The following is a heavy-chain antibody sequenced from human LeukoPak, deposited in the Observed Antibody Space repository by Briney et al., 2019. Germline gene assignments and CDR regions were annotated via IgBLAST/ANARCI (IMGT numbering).Heavy chain of an antibody. D-gene: IGHD6-19*01. CDR3: ASSLPGIAVAGTFYYYGMDV. CDR1: GGTFSSYA. V-gene: IGHV1-69*13. J-gene: IGHJ6*02. CDR2: IIPIFGTA. Sequence: SVKVSCKASGGTFSSYAISWVRQAPGQGLEWMGGIIPIFGTANYAQKFQGRVTITADESTSTAYMELSSLRSGDTAVYYCASSLPGIAVAGTFYYYGMDVWGQGTTVTVSS.